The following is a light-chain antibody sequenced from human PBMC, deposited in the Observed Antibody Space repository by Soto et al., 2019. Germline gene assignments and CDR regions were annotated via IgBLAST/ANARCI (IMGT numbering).Light chain of an antibody. CDR2: DVS. V-gene: IGLV2-11*01. Sequence: QSALTQPRSVSGSPGQSVTISCTGTSSDVGGYNYVSWYQQHPGKAPKLMIYDVSKRPSGVPDRFSGSKSGNTASLTISGLXXXXXAXXYCCSSAGTYTSVFGGGTKLTVL. CDR1: SSDVGGYNY. J-gene: IGLJ3*02. CDR3: CSSAGTYTSV.